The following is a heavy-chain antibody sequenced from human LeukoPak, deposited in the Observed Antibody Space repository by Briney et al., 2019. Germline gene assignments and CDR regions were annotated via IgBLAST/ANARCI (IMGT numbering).Heavy chain of an antibody. J-gene: IGHJ5*02. CDR1: GGSISSGSYY. CDR3: ARAGLAARRHNWFDP. CDR2: IYTSGST. D-gene: IGHD6-6*01. Sequence: SETQSLTCTVSGGSISSGSYYWRWIRQPAGKGLEWIGRIYTSGSTNYNPSLKSRVTISVDTSKNQFSLKLSSVTAADTAVYYCARAGLAARRHNWFDPWGQGTLVTVSS. V-gene: IGHV4-61*02.